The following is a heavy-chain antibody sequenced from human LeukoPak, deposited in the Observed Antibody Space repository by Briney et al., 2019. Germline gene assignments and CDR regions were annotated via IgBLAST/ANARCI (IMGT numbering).Heavy chain of an antibody. D-gene: IGHD3-9*01. Sequence: ASVKVSFKASGYTFTSYGISWVRQAPGQGLEWMGWISAYNGNTNYAQKLQGRVTMTTDTSTSTAYMELSSLRSEDTAVYYCARRRGTYYDILTGYYNRNWFDPWGQGTLVTVSS. CDR3: ARRRGTYYDILTGYYNRNWFDP. CDR2: ISAYNGNT. CDR1: GYTFTSYG. V-gene: IGHV1-18*01. J-gene: IGHJ5*02.